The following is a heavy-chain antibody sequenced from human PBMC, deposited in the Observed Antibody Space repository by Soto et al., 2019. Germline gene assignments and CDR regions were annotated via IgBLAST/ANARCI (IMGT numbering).Heavy chain of an antibody. J-gene: IGHJ5*02. Sequence: GGSLRLSCAASGFTFSSYAMSWVRQAPGKGLEWVSAISGSGGSTYYADSVKGRFTISRDNSKNTLYLQMNSLRAEDTAVYYCAKGPVGGTGYYNWFDPWGQGTLVTVSS. D-gene: IGHD3-9*01. CDR2: ISGSGGST. CDR3: AKGPVGGTGYYNWFDP. CDR1: GFTFSSYA. V-gene: IGHV3-23*01.